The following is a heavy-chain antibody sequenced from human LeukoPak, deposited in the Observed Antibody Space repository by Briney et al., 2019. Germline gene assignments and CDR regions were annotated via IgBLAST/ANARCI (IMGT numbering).Heavy chain of an antibody. CDR1: GFTFSGYA. Sequence: GGSLRLSCAVSGFTFSGYAMNWVRQAPGKGLEWVSSITGSTSYIYYADSLKGRFTISRDNAKNSLYLQMNSLRAEDTAVYYCAKDGYYDSSEYAFDIWGQGTMVTVSS. CDR3: AKDGYYDSSEYAFDI. J-gene: IGHJ3*02. V-gene: IGHV3-21*04. CDR2: ITGSTSYI. D-gene: IGHD3-22*01.